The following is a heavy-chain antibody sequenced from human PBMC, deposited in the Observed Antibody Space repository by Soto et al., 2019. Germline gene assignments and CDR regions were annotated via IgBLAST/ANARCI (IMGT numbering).Heavy chain of an antibody. D-gene: IGHD1-1*01. CDR2: LRPSSSYI. Sequence: EVQLVESGGGLVTPGGSLRLSCAASGFIFISSTLSWVRQAPGKGLEWVSCLRPSSSYIYYADSVKGRFSISRDNANNSPFLEMNNLRAEDTAFYYCERETRDSSAWGEGTLVTVS. CDR1: GFIFISST. V-gene: IGHV3-21*01. CDR3: ERETRDSSA. J-gene: IGHJ5*02.